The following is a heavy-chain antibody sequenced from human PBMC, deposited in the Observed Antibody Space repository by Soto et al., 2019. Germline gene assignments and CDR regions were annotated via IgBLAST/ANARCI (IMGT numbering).Heavy chain of an antibody. Sequence: QVQLVQSGAEVKKPGASVKVSCKASGYTFTSYGISWVRQAPGQGLEWMGWISAYNGNTNYAQKLQGRVTMTTDTSTSKAHMELRGLRSDDTALYYCARTSWGGFGGSVRYWGQGTLVTVSS. D-gene: IGHD3-10*01. CDR2: ISAYNGNT. V-gene: IGHV1-18*01. CDR1: GYTFTSYG. J-gene: IGHJ4*02. CDR3: ARTSWGGFGGSVRY.